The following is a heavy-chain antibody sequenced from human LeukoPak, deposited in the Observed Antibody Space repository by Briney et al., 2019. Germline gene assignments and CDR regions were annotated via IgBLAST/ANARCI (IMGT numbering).Heavy chain of an antibody. CDR1: GFTFNW. D-gene: IGHD6-6*01. CDR2: IKKTGSET. V-gene: IGHV3-7*03. CDR3: AREYASSSHFDS. Sequence: GGSLRLSCAASGFTFNWMCWVRQAPGKGLEWVAYIKKTGSETYYVDSVKGRFTISRDNAKNSLCLQMNSLRAEDTAVYYCAREYASSSHFDSWGQGTLVTVSS. J-gene: IGHJ4*02.